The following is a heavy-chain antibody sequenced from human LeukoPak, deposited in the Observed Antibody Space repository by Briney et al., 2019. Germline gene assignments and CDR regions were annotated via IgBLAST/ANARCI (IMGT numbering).Heavy chain of an antibody. D-gene: IGHD3-22*01. Sequence: ASVKVSCKASEYTFTGYYMHWVRQAPGQGLEWMGWINPNSGGTNYAQKFQGRVTMTRDTSISTAYMELSRLRSDDTAVYYCARGGLYYYDSSGYWNYWGQGTLVTVSS. CDR1: EYTFTGYY. J-gene: IGHJ4*02. CDR2: INPNSGGT. V-gene: IGHV1-2*02. CDR3: ARGGLYYYDSSGYWNY.